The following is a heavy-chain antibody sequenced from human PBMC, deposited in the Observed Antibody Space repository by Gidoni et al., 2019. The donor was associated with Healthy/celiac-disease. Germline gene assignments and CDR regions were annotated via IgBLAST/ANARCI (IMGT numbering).Heavy chain of an antibody. J-gene: IGHJ3*02. CDR3: ARESHYYYDSSGFRPSSRAFDI. CDR1: GGSISSGGYS. V-gene: IGHV4-30-2*01. CDR2: IYHSGST. D-gene: IGHD3-22*01. Sequence: QLQLQESGSGLVKPSQTLSLTCAVSGGSISSGGYSWSWIRQPPGKGLEWIGYIYHSGSTYYNPSLKSRVTISVDRSKNQFSLKLSSVTAADTAVYYCARESHYYYDSSGFRPSSRAFDIWGQGTMVTVSS.